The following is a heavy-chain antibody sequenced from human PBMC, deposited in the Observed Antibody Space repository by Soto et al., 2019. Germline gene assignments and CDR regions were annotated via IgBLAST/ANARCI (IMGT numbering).Heavy chain of an antibody. CDR1: GYPLSNHG. CDR3: ASLNSNYRSYNWFDP. D-gene: IGHD4-4*01. CDR2: ISAYNGNT. V-gene: IGHV1-18*01. J-gene: IGHJ5*02. Sequence: APMKGPRKASGYPLSNHGISRVRQAPGQGLEWMGWISAYNGNTNYAQKLQGRVTMTTDTSTSTAYMELRSLRSDDTAVYYCASLNSNYRSYNWFDPWGQGTLVTVSS.